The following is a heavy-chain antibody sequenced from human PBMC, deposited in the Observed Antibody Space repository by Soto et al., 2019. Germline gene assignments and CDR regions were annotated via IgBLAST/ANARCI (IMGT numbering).Heavy chain of an antibody. CDR1: GFTFSSYA. CDR3: ARDSSSWMGYYFDY. V-gene: IGHV3-30-3*01. D-gene: IGHD6-13*01. CDR2: ISYDGSNK. Sequence: GGSLRLSCAASGFTFSSYAMHWVRQAPGKGLEWVAVISYDGSNKYYADSVKGRFTISRDNSKNTLYLQMNSLRAEDTAVYYCARDSSSWMGYYFDYWGQGTLVTVSS. J-gene: IGHJ4*02.